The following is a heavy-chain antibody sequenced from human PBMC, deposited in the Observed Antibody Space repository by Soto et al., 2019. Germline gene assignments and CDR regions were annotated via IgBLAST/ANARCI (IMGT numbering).Heavy chain of an antibody. CDR2: LANDGSYQ. D-gene: IGHD4-4*01. CDR3: ARSLGGSSYYSPEY. V-gene: IGHV3-30*03. Sequence: QVQLVESGGGVVQPGGSLRLSCAASGFPFGGYGMHWVRQSPGEGLEWVAVLANDGSYQYYADSMKGRFTIYRDNSKNTHYLHMDSVRPADTAVYYCARSLGGSSYYSPEYWGQGALVSVAS. J-gene: IGHJ4*02. CDR1: GFPFGGYG.